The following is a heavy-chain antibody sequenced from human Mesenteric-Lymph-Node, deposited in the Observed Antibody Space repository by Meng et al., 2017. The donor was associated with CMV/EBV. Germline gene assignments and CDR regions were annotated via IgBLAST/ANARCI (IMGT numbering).Heavy chain of an antibody. CDR1: VFSRNTFGVG. CDR2: IYGNDDK. CDR3: AHRSSRWLYDFDP. J-gene: IGHJ5*02. D-gene: IGHD2-2*02. V-gene: IGHV2-5*01. Sequence: FSVFSRNTFGVGVRWIRQPPGEALEWLAFIYGNDDKRYSPSLKSRLTITKDTSKNQVVLTMTNMDPMDTGTYYCAHRSSRWLYDFDPWGQGTLVTVSS.